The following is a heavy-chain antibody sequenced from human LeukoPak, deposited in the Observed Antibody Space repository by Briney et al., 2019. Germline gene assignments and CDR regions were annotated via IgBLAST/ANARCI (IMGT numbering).Heavy chain of an antibody. CDR1: GYTFTAFY. CDR2: INPNSGGT. CDR3: ARGKLAYCGGDCYYNWFDP. J-gene: IGHJ5*02. Sequence: GASVKVSCKASGYTFTAFYMHWVRQVPGQGLEWMGWINPNSGGTNYAQQFQGWVTLTRDTSITTVYMDLSRLRSDDTAVYYCARGKLAYCGGDCYYNWFDPWGQGTLVTVSS. D-gene: IGHD2-21*02. V-gene: IGHV1-2*04.